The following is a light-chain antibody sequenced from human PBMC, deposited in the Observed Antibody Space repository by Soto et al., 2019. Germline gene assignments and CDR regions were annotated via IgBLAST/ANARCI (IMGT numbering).Light chain of an antibody. CDR3: QRYNNWPLT. J-gene: IGKJ4*01. Sequence: DIQMTQSPSSVSASVGDRVTITCRASQAIDSWLAWYQQKPGEAPKLLIFTGSLLHSGVPPRFSGSGSGTDFTLTISSLQPEDFATYYCQRYNNWPLTFGGGTKVESK. CDR1: QAIDSW. CDR2: TGS. V-gene: IGKV1-12*01.